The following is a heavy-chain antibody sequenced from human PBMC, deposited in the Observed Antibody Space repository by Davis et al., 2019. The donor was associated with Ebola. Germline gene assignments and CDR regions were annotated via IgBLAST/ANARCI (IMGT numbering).Heavy chain of an antibody. Sequence: PGGSLRLSCAASGFISSSYAMSWVRQAPGKGLEWVSSISVRSITYHADSVKGRFTISRDNTKNTLYLQMNSLRAEDTAVYYCAKVHPPTTVTTGWFDPWGQGTLVTVSS. J-gene: IGHJ5*02. CDR2: ISVRSIT. CDR3: AKVHPPTTVTTGWFDP. CDR1: GFISSSYA. D-gene: IGHD4-17*01. V-gene: IGHV3-23*01.